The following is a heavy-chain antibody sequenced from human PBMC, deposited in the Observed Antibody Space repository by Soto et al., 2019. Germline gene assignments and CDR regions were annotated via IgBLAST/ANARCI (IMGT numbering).Heavy chain of an antibody. CDR2: INHSGST. V-gene: IGHV4-34*01. Sequence: ETLSLTCAVYGGSFSGYYWSWIRQPPGKGLEWIGEINHSGSTNYNPSLKSRVTISVDTSKNQFSLKLSSATAADTAVYYCARGLWSRVFDYWGQGTLVTVSS. CDR3: ARGLWSRVFDY. CDR1: GGSFSGYY. D-gene: IGHD2-21*01. J-gene: IGHJ4*02.